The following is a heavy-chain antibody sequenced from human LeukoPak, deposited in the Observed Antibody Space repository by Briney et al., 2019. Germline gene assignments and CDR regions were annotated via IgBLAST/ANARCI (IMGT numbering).Heavy chain of an antibody. Sequence: GRSLRLSCAASGFTFDDYGMSWVRQAPGKGLEWVSGINWNGGSTGYADSVKGRFTISRDNAKNSLYLQMNSLRAEDTALYYCARPYSSGWAFDIWGQGTMVTVSS. D-gene: IGHD6-19*01. CDR2: INWNGGST. CDR1: GFTFDDYG. J-gene: IGHJ3*02. CDR3: ARPYSSGWAFDI. V-gene: IGHV3-20*04.